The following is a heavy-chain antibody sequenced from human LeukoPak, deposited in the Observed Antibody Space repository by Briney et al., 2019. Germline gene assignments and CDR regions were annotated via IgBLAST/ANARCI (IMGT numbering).Heavy chain of an antibody. Sequence: SETLSLTCAVYGGSFSGYYWSWVRQPPGKGLEWIGEINHSGSTNYNPSLKSRVTISVDTSKNQFSLKLSSVTAADTAVYYCARGTFLYYYYYYMDVWGKGTTVTISS. D-gene: IGHD2/OR15-2a*01. V-gene: IGHV4-34*01. CDR1: GGSFSGYY. CDR2: INHSGST. J-gene: IGHJ6*03. CDR3: ARGTFLYYYYYYMDV.